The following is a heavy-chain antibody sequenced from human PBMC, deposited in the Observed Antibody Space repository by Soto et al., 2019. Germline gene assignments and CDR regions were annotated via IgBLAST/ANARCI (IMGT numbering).Heavy chain of an antibody. J-gene: IGHJ6*02. V-gene: IGHV5-51*01. CDR2: IYPGDSDT. CDR3: ARQGYSSGWYPTGYYYGMDV. Sequence: PGESLKISCKGSGYSFTSYWIGWVRQMPGKGLEWMGIIYPGDSDTRYSPSFQGQVTISADKSISTAYLQWSSLKASDTAMYYCARQGYSSGWYPTGYYYGMDVWGQGTTVTVSS. D-gene: IGHD6-19*01. CDR1: GYSFTSYW.